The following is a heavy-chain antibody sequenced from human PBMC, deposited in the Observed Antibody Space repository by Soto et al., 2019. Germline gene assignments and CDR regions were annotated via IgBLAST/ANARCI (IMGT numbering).Heavy chain of an antibody. CDR2: ISSSSSYI. CDR3: ARESIVVVPAKAFDI. Sequence: TGGSLRLSCAASGFTFSSYSMNWVRQAPGKGLEWVSSISSSSSYIYYADSVKGRFTISRDNAKNSLYLQMNSLRAEDTAVYYCARESIVVVPAKAFDIWGQGTMVTVSS. CDR1: GFTFSSYS. J-gene: IGHJ3*02. V-gene: IGHV3-21*01. D-gene: IGHD2-2*01.